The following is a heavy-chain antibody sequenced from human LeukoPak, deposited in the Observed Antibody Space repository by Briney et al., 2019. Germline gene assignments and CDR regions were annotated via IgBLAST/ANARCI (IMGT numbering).Heavy chain of an antibody. CDR3: AREDTSGWYGFDY. D-gene: IGHD6-19*01. V-gene: IGHV1-46*01. CDR1: GYTFTNYY. J-gene: IGHJ4*02. CDR2: INPSGDST. Sequence: GASVKVSCKASGYTFTNYYIHWVRPAPGQGPAWMGIINPSGDSTSYAPKFQGRVTMTRDMSTSIVYMELSSLRSEDTAVYYCAREDTSGWYGFDYWGQGTLVTVSS.